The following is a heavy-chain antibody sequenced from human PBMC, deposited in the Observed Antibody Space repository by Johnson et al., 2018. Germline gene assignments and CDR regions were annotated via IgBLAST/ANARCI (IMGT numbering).Heavy chain of an antibody. V-gene: IGHV3-30*18. CDR2: ISYDGSKK. CDR3: AKDRAYYYDSSGYYNAEYFQH. CDR1: GFTFSSYG. J-gene: IGHJ1*01. D-gene: IGHD3-22*01. Sequence: QVQLVQSGGGVVQPGRSLRLSCAASGFTFSSYGMHWVRQAPGKGLEWVAVISYDGSKKYYADSVKGRFTISRDNSKNTLNLQMNSLRAEDTAVYYCAKDRAYYYDSSGYYNAEYFQHWGQGNLVTVSS.